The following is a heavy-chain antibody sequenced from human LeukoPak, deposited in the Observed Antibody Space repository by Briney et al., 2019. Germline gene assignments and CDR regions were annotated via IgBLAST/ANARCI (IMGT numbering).Heavy chain of an antibody. V-gene: IGHV1-69*04. D-gene: IGHD1-1*01. CDR2: IIPFLGTP. CDR3: ARLMWTAEPDF. Sequence: GASVKVSCKASGGTSTNYALNWVRQAPGRGLEWLGRIIPFLGTPKYAPKLQGRITITVDKSTNTEFLELSSLTSEDTAVYYCARLMWTAEPDFWGQGSLVTVSS. J-gene: IGHJ4*02. CDR1: GGTSTNYA.